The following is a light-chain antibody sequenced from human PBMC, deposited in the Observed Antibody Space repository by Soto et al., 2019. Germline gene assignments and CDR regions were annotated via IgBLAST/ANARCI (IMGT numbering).Light chain of an antibody. CDR3: LRYGDSPPAYT. CDR2: GAS. J-gene: IGKJ2*01. Sequence: EIVLTQSPGTVSLSPGERATLSCRASQSVSSRNLAWYRQKPGQAPSLLIFGASNEATGLPDRFSGSGSGTDFTLTISRLEPEDCAVYYCLRYGDSPPAYTFGQGTKLEIK. CDR1: QSVSSRN. V-gene: IGKV3-20*01.